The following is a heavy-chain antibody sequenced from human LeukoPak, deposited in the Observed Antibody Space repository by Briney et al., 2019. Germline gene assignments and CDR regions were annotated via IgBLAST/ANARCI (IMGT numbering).Heavy chain of an antibody. CDR2: IYSGGST. D-gene: IGHD5-18*01. Sequence: SWXRXAXXXGLEWVSVIYSGGSTFYADSVKGRFTISRDNSKNTLYLQMNSLRAEDTAVYYCARDHEYSYGFSYYFDSWGQGTLVTVSS. V-gene: IGHV3-66*01. J-gene: IGHJ4*02. CDR3: ARDHEYSYGFSYYFDS.